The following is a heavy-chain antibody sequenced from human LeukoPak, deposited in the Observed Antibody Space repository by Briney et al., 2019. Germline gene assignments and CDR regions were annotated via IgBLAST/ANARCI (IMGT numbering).Heavy chain of an antibody. V-gene: IGHV3-66*01. CDR1: GFTVSTSS. J-gene: IGHJ4*02. Sequence: GGSLRLSCAASGFTVSTSSMNWVRQAPGEGLEWVSIIYSGGTTYYTDSVKGRFTISRDNSKNTLYLQMNSLRAEDTAVYYCARGDYSNYGWDYFDYWGQGTLVTVSS. D-gene: IGHD4-11*01. CDR3: ARGDYSNYGWDYFDY. CDR2: IYSGGTT.